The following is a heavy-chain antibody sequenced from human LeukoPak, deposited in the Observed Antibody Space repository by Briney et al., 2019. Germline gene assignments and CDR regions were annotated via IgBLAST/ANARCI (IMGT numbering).Heavy chain of an antibody. CDR2: IYYSGST. J-gene: IGHJ4*02. CDR1: GGSISSYY. CDR3: AREGDSSGYSFSY. D-gene: IGHD3-22*01. V-gene: IGHV4-59*01. Sequence: SETLSLTCTVSGGSISSYYWSWIRQPPGKGLEWIGYIYYSGSTNYNPSLKSRVTISVDTSKNQFSLKLSSVTAADTAVYYCAREGDSSGYSFSYWGQGTLVTVSS.